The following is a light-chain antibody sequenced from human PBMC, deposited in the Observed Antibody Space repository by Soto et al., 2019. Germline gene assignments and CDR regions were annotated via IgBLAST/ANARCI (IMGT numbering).Light chain of an antibody. V-gene: IGLV2-11*01. J-gene: IGLJ1*01. Sequence: QSALTQPRSVSGSPGQSVTISCTGTSSDVGGYNYVSWYQQHPGKAPKVMIYEVSERPSGVPDRFSGSKSGNTASLTISGLQAEDEADYYCCSYAGSQTYVLGTGTKLTVL. CDR1: SSDVGGYNY. CDR2: EVS. CDR3: CSYAGSQTYV.